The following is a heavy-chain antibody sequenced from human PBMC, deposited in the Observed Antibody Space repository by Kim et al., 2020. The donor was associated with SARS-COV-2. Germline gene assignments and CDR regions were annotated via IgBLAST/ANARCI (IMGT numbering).Heavy chain of an antibody. CDR1: GYPFTSHG. V-gene: IGHV1-18*01. CDR2: LSAYNGNI. Sequence: ASVKVSCKASGYPFTSHGISWVRQAPGLGLERMGWLSAYNGNINYAQKLQGRVTMTTDTSTSTAYMELRSLRSDDTAVYYCARGGYSGYYNRFDPWGQGTLVSISS. J-gene: IGHJ5*02. CDR3: ARGGYSGYYNRFDP. D-gene: IGHD5-12*01.